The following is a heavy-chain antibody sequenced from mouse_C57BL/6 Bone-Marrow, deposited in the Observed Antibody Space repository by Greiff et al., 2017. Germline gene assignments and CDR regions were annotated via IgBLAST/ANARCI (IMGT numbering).Heavy chain of an antibody. CDR2: ISSGGDYI. D-gene: IGHD1-1*01. CDR1: GFTFSSYA. V-gene: IGHV5-9-1*02. CDR3: TRARRNDYYGSSQYWYFDV. J-gene: IGHJ1*03. Sequence: EVNVVESGEGLVKPGGSLKLSCAASGFTFSSYAMSWVRQTPEKRLEWVAYISSGGDYIYYADTVKGRFTISRDNARNTLYLQMSSLKSEDTAMXYCTRARRNDYYGSSQYWYFDVWGTGTTVTVSS.